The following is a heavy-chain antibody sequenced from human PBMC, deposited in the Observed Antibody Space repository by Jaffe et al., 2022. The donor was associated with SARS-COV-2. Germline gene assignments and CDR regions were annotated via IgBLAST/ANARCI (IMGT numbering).Heavy chain of an antibody. CDR1: GFSLSTSGEA. V-gene: IGHV2-5*02. CDR3: AHYFSGQLAKEGLHY. CDR2: VYWDDAK. D-gene: IGHD6-6*01. J-gene: IGHJ4*02. Sequence: QITLKESGPTLVNPTQTLTLTCTFSGFSLSTSGEAVGWIRQPPGKALEWLALVYWDDAKRYRPSLKSRLTITKDTSNNQVVLTMTNVAPVDTATYYCAHYFSGQLAKEGLHYWGQGTLVTVSS.